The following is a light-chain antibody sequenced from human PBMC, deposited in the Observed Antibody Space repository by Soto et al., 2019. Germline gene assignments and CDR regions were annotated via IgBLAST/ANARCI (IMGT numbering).Light chain of an antibody. CDR3: QGWIGTSDHPGV. V-gene: IGLV3-21*02. Sequence: SSVLTQPPSVSVAPGQTARITCEGDSIGSKSVHWYQQKPGQAPVLVVYDDSGRPSGIPERFSGSNSGNTASLTLSRVEAGDEADYYCQGWIGTSDHPGVFGPGTKVTVL. CDR2: DDS. J-gene: IGLJ1*01. CDR1: SIGSKS.